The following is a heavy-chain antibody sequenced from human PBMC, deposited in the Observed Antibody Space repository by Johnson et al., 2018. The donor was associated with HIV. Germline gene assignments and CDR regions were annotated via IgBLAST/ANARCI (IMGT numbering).Heavy chain of an antibody. J-gene: IGHJ3*02. CDR3: AKEMRGVAAAGKRGSSAFDI. V-gene: IGHV3-7*05. Sequence: VQLVESGGGLVQPGGSLRLSCAASGFTFSSYWMSWVRQAPGKGLEWVANIKQDGSEKYYVDSVKGRFTISRANSKNTLELQMNSLRAEDTAVYYCAKEMRGVAAAGKRGSSAFDIWGQGTMVTVSS. D-gene: IGHD6-13*01. CDR2: IKQDGSEK. CDR1: GFTFSSYW.